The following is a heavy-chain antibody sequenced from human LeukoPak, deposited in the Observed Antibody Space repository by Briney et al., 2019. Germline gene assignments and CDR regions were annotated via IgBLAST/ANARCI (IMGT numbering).Heavy chain of an antibody. CDR1: GFTFSSYA. CDR3: AREEANYYDSSGKGPVFDY. J-gene: IGHJ4*02. CDR2: ISYDGSNK. D-gene: IGHD3-22*01. V-gene: IGHV3-30*04. Sequence: GRSLRLSCAASGFTFSSYAMHWVRQAPGKGLERVAVISYDGSNKYYADSVKGRFTISRDNSKNALYPQMNSLRAEDTAVYYCAREEANYYDSSGKGPVFDYWGQGTLVTVSS.